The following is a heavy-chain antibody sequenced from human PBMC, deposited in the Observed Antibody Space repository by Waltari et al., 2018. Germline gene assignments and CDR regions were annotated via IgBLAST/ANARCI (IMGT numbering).Heavy chain of an antibody. CDR1: GFTFSSYS. CDR2: ISSSSSYI. D-gene: IGHD3-3*01. J-gene: IGHJ6*03. Sequence: EVQLVESGGGLVKPGGSLRLSCAASGFTFSSYSMNWVSQAPGKGLEWVSSISSSSSYIYYADSVKGRFTISRDNAKNSLYLQMNSLRAEDTAVYYCARDPRGVWSGYYTYMDVWGKGTTVTVSS. V-gene: IGHV3-21*01. CDR3: ARDPRGVWSGYYTYMDV.